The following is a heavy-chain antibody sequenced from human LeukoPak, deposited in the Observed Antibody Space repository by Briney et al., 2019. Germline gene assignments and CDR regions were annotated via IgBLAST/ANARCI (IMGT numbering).Heavy chain of an antibody. V-gene: IGHV3-21*01. Sequence: GGSLRLSCAASGFTFSSYSMNWVRQAPGKGLEWVSSISGSSSYMYYADSVKGRFTISRDNARNSLYLQMNSLRAEDTAVYYCARGHDYDYIWGSYRPDAFDIWGQGTMVTVSS. J-gene: IGHJ3*02. CDR3: ARGHDYDYIWGSYRPDAFDI. CDR1: GFTFSSYS. D-gene: IGHD3-16*02. CDR2: ISGSSSYM.